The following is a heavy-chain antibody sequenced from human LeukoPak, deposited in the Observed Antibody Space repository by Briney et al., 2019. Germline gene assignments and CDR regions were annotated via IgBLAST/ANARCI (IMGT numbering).Heavy chain of an antibody. V-gene: IGHV4-34*01. CDR3: ARGRGYCSGGSCYTGDN. D-gene: IGHD2-15*01. Sequence: SETLSLTCAVYGGSFSGYYWGWIRQPPGKGLEWIGEINHSGSTNYNPSLKSRVTISVDTSKNQFSLKLSSVTAADTAVYYCARGRGYCSGGSCYTGDNWGQGTLVTVSS. J-gene: IGHJ4*02. CDR1: GGSFSGYY. CDR2: INHSGST.